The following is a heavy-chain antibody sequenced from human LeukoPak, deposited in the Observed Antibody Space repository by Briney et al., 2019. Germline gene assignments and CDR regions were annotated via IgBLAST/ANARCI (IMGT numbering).Heavy chain of an antibody. CDR2: IYYSGST. CDR1: GGSISSSSYY. D-gene: IGHD4-17*01. J-gene: IGHJ3*01. Sequence: SETLSLTCTVSGGSISSSSYYWSWIRQPPGKGLEWIGFIYYSGSTNYNPSLKSRVTISVDTSKNQFSLKLSSVTAADTAVYYCARPSLDYEGIDAFDFWGQGTLVTVSS. V-gene: IGHV4-61*05. CDR3: ARPSLDYEGIDAFDF.